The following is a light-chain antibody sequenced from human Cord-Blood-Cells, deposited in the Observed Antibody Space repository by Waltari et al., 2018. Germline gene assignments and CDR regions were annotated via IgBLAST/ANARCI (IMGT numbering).Light chain of an antibody. CDR1: QSVSSSY. CDR3: QQYGSSPLYT. CDR2: GAS. V-gene: IGKV3-20*01. Sequence: EIVLTQSPGTLSLSPGERATLSCRASQSVSSSYLACYQQKPGQAPRRLIYGASRRATGIPDRVSGSGSGTDFTLTISRLEPEDFAVYYCQQYGSSPLYTFGQGTKLEIK. J-gene: IGKJ2*01.